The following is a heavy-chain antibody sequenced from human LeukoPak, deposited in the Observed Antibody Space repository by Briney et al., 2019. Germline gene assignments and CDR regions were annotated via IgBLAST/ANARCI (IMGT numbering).Heavy chain of an antibody. CDR3: AKVPGYYYDSSGID. D-gene: IGHD3-22*01. CDR2: ISGSGGST. CDR1: GFTFSSYA. V-gene: IGHV3-23*01. Sequence: GSLRLSCAASGFTFSSYAMSWVRQAPGKGLEWVSAISGSGGSTYYADSVKGRFTISRDNSKNTLYLQMNSLRAEDTAVYYCAKVPGYYYDSSGIDWGQGTLVTVSS. J-gene: IGHJ4*02.